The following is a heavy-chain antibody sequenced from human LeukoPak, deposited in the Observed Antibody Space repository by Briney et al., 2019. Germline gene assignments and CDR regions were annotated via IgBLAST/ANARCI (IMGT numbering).Heavy chain of an antibody. V-gene: IGHV3-21*01. Sequence: GGSLRLSCAASGFTLRNYNMNWVRQAPGKGLEWVSSINSSSGYIYYADSVKGRFTISRDNAKNSLYLQMNSLRAEDTAVYYCARDATMVPLYYYYYMDVWGKGTTVTVSS. J-gene: IGHJ6*03. CDR1: GFTLRNYN. D-gene: IGHD3-10*01. CDR3: ARDATMVPLYYYYYMDV. CDR2: INSSSGYI.